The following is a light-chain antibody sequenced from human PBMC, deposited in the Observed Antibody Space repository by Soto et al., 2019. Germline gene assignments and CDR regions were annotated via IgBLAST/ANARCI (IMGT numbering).Light chain of an antibody. J-gene: IGKJ5*01. Sequence: DIHMTQSPSSLSASVGDRVTITCRASQDISSWLAWYQQKPGKAPKIMIYAASSLQGGVPSRFSGSGSGTEFTLTISSLQPEDFATYYCQQASSFPPTFGQGTRLEIK. CDR3: QQASSFPPT. CDR2: AAS. CDR1: QDISSW. V-gene: IGKV1-12*01.